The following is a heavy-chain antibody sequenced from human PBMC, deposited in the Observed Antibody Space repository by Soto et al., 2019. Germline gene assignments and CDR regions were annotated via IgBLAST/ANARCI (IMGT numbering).Heavy chain of an antibody. CDR1: GGSISSYY. CDR3: ARRSFLEGRYFDY. D-gene: IGHD3-3*02. Sequence: QVQLQESGPGLVKPSETLSLTCTVSGGSISSYYWSWIRQPPGKGLEWIGYIYYSGSTNYNPSLKSRVTISVDTSKNQFSLKLSSVTAADTAVYYCARRSFLEGRYFDYWGQGTLVTVSS. J-gene: IGHJ4*02. CDR2: IYYSGST. V-gene: IGHV4-59*08.